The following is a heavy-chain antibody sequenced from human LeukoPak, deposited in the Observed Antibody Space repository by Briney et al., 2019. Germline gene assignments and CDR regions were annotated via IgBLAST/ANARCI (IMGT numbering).Heavy chain of an antibody. CDR2: IRYDGSNK. D-gene: IGHD6-19*01. CDR3: AAPTGGIVGWLVLDFDY. V-gene: IGHV3-30*02. Sequence: QTGGSLRLSCAASGFTFSSYGRHWVRQAPGKGQEWVAFIRYDGSNKYYADSVKGRFTISRDNSKNTLYLQMNSLRAEDTAVYYCAAPTGGIVGWLVLDFDYWGQGTLVTVSS. CDR1: GFTFSSYG. J-gene: IGHJ4*02.